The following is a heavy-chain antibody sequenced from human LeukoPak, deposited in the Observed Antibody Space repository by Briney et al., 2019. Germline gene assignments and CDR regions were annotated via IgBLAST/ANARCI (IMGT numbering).Heavy chain of an antibody. CDR3: AKTGDPDAFDI. V-gene: IGHV4-39*01. CDR1: GDSISSYY. Sequence: SETLSLTCTVSGDSISSYYWGWIRQPPGKGLEWIGSIYYSGSTYYNPSLKSRVTISVDTSKNQFSLKLSSVTAADTAVYYCAKTGDPDAFDIWGQGTMVTVSS. J-gene: IGHJ3*02. CDR2: IYYSGST. D-gene: IGHD7-27*01.